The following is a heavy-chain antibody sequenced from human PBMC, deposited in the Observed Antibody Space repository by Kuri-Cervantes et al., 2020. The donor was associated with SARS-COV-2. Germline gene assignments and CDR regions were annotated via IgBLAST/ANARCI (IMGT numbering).Heavy chain of an antibody. Sequence: GESLKISCAASGFTFSDYYMSWVRQAPGKGLEWVSAISGSGGSTYYADSVKGRFTISRDNSKNTLYLQMNSLRAEDTAVYYCAKPKPTFIVVPAASYYYMDVWGKGTTVTVSS. CDR3: AKPKPTFIVVPAASYYYMDV. D-gene: IGHD2-2*01. V-gene: IGHV3-23*01. J-gene: IGHJ6*03. CDR1: GFTFSDYY. CDR2: ISGSGGST.